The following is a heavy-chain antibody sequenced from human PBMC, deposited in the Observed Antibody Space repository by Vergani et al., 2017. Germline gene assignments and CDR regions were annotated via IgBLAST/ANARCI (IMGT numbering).Heavy chain of an antibody. Sequence: EVQLVESGGGRVKPGGSLRLSCAASGSTLSSYSMNWVRQAPGKGLEWVSSISSSSSYIYYADSVKGRFTISRDNAKNSLYLQMNSLRAEDTAVYYCARDRAAAGPDYWGQGTLVTVSS. D-gene: IGHD6-13*01. CDR1: GSTLSSYS. J-gene: IGHJ4*02. CDR2: ISSSSSYI. V-gene: IGHV3-21*01. CDR3: ARDRAAAGPDY.